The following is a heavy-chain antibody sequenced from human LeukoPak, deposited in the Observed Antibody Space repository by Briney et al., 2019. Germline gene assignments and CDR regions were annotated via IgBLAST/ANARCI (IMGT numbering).Heavy chain of an antibody. Sequence: RGSLRLSCAASGFTFSVYSMRWVCQGPGRGLGWGSYISSNSKTIYYTDSVKGRFTISRDNAKNSLFLQMNSLRAEDTAVYYCAREFPRSFSSDYWGQGTLVTVSS. V-gene: IGHV3-48*01. J-gene: IGHJ4*02. CDR3: AREFPRSFSSDY. CDR1: GFTFSVYS. CDR2: ISSNSKTI. D-gene: IGHD3-3*02.